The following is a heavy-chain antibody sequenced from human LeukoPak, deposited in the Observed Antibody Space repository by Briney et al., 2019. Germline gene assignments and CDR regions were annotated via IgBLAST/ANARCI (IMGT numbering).Heavy chain of an antibody. Sequence: ASVKVSCKASGYTFTSYYMHWVRQAPGQGLEWMGIINPSGGSTSYAQKFQGRVTMTRDMSTSTVYMELSSLRSEDTAVYYCARIYSSSWYRRDDFDHWGQGTLVTVSS. CDR3: ARIYSSSWYRRDDFDH. J-gene: IGHJ4*02. CDR2: INPSGGST. V-gene: IGHV1-46*01. D-gene: IGHD6-13*01. CDR1: GYTFTSYY.